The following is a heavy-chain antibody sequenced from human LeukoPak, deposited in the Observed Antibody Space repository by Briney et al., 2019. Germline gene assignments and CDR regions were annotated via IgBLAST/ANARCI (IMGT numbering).Heavy chain of an antibody. CDR2: IHNGGST. D-gene: IGHD6-6*01. Sequence: SETLSLTCTVSGGSISSSSHYWGWIRQPPGNGLEWIGNIHNGGSTYYNPSLESRVTMSVDTSKNQVSLRLSSVTAADTAVYYCARGHSSSSPYFCNGMDVWGQGTTVTVSS. CDR3: ARGHSSSSPYFCNGMDV. J-gene: IGHJ6*02. V-gene: IGHV4-39*07. CDR1: GGSISSSSHY.